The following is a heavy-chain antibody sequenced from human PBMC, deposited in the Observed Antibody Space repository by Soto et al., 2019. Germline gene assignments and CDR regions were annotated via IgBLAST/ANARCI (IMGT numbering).Heavy chain of an antibody. J-gene: IGHJ6*02. Sequence: SETLSLTCTVSGYSITSSGSYWCWILQPPGKGLEWIGSIYYNGSTYYNPSLKSRVTISVDTSKNHLSMKLTSMTAADTAMYYCARHGGTSGGYPRIYHYGVNYWGQGPTVTVSS. CDR1: GYSITSSGSY. D-gene: IGHD2-15*01. V-gene: IGHV4-39*01. CDR3: ARHGGTSGGYPRIYHYGVNY. CDR2: IYYNGST.